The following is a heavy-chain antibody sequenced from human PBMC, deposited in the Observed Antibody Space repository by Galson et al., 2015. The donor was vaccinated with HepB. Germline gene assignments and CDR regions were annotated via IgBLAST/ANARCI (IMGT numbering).Heavy chain of an antibody. J-gene: IGHJ6*02. D-gene: IGHD3-3*01. Sequence: SLRLSCAASGLTFSDYYMSWIRQAPGKGLEWVSYISSRGSTIYYADSVKGRFTISSDNAKNSLYLQMNSLRAEDTAVYYCGRGSLRFLEWSDGRDYYYYGMDVWGQGTTVTVSS. CDR2: ISSRGSTI. V-gene: IGHV3-11*01. CDR3: GRGSLRFLEWSDGRDYYYYGMDV. CDR1: GLTFSDYY.